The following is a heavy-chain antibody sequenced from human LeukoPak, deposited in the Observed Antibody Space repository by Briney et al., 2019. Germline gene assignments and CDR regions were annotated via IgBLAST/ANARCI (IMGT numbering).Heavy chain of an antibody. Sequence: GGSLRLSCAASGFTFSSYAMHWVRQAPGKGLEWVAVISYDGSNKYYADSVKGRFTISRDNSKNTLYLQMNSLRAEDTAVYYCARARGSSGYYSGPDYWGQGTLVTVSS. J-gene: IGHJ4*02. CDR1: GFTFSSYA. CDR2: ISYDGSNK. V-gene: IGHV3-30-3*01. D-gene: IGHD3-22*01. CDR3: ARARGSSGYYSGPDY.